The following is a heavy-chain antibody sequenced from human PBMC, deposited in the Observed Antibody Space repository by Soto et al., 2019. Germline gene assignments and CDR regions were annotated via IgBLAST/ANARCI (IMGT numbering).Heavy chain of an antibody. D-gene: IGHD5-18*01. Sequence: SETLSLTCTVSGGSISSYYWSWIRQPPGKGLEWIGYIYYSGSTNYNPSLKSRVTISVDTSKNQFSLKLSSVTAADTAVYYCARGQLWLLNYYYGMDVWGQGTTVTVSS. CDR2: IYYSGST. V-gene: IGHV4-59*01. J-gene: IGHJ6*02. CDR1: GGSISSYY. CDR3: ARGQLWLLNYYYGMDV.